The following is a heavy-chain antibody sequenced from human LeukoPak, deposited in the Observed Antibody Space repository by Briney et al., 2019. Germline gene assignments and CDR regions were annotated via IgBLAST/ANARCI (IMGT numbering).Heavy chain of an antibody. CDR2: ISSSGLTI. J-gene: IGHJ6*03. CDR1: GFTFSSYE. Sequence: GSLRLSCAASGFTFSSYEMNWVRQAPGKGLEWVSYISSSGLTIYYADSVKGRFTISRDNAKSSLYLQMNSLRAEDTAVYYCAKDPPVFDNMDVWGKGTTVTVSS. V-gene: IGHV3-48*03. CDR3: AKDPPVFDNMDV. D-gene: IGHD3-9*01.